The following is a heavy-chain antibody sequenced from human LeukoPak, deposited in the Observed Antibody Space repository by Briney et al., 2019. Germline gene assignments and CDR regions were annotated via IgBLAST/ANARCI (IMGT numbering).Heavy chain of an antibody. V-gene: IGHV1-69*04. D-gene: IGHD3-22*01. CDR1: GGTISSYA. CDR2: IIPILGIP. Sequence: ASVKVSCKASGGTISSYAISWVRQAPGQGLEWMGRIIPILGIPKYAQKFQGRVTITADKSTSTAYLELSSLRSEDTAVYYCTRDSGDCSGYFDYWGQGTLVTVSS. CDR3: TRDSGDCSGYFDY. J-gene: IGHJ4*02.